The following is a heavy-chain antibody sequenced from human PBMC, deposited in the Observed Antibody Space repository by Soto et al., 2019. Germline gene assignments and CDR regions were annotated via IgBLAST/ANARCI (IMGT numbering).Heavy chain of an antibody. D-gene: IGHD3-10*01. CDR3: ARDLYGSGSHDY. Sequence: SETLSLTCTVSGGSISSGDYYWSWIRQPPGKGLEWIGYIYYSGSTYYNPSLKSRVTISVETSKNQFSLKLTSVTAADTAVYYCARDLYGSGSHDYWGQGTLVTVS. V-gene: IGHV4-30-4*01. CDR1: GGSISSGDYY. J-gene: IGHJ4*02. CDR2: IYYSGST.